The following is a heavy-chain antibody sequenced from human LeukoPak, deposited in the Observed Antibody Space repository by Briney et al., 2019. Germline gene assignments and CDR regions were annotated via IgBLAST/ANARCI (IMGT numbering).Heavy chain of an antibody. CDR1: GFIFSGYW. D-gene: IGHD2-21*02. CDR3: ARDPRYCGGDCYTFDY. V-gene: IGHV3-74*03. J-gene: IGHJ4*02. Sequence: PGGSLRLSCAASGFIFSGYWMNWVRQAPGKGLVWVSRINGDGSSTTYADSVKGRFTISRDNAKNTLYLQMNSLRAEDTAVYYRARDPRYCGGDCYTFDYWGQGTLVTVSS. CDR2: INGDGSST.